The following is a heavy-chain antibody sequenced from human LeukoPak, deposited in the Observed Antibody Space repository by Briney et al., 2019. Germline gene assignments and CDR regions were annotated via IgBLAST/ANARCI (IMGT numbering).Heavy chain of an antibody. J-gene: IGHJ6*04. V-gene: IGHV1-18*04. CDR3: ARYPPFYDILTGYLVPSGMDV. Sequence: ASVKVSCKASGYTFTGYYMHWVRQAPGQGLEWMGWISAYNGNTNYAQKLQGRVTMTTDTSTSTAYMELRSLRSDDTAVYYCARYPPFYDILTGYLVPSGMDVWGKGTTVTVSS. CDR1: GYTFTGYY. D-gene: IGHD3-9*01. CDR2: ISAYNGNT.